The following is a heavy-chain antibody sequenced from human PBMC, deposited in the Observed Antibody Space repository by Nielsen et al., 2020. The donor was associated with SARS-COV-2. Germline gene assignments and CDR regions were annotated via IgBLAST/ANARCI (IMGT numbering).Heavy chain of an antibody. Sequence: GGSLRLSCAASGFGLSNYWMYWVRQSQEKGLMWVAHIDYEGSLTSYADSVKGRFTISRDNAKNIVYLQMNSLRVEDTAVYYCARRNILDYWGQGTLVTVSS. V-gene: IGHV3-74*01. D-gene: IGHD3-9*01. CDR1: GFGLSNYW. J-gene: IGHJ4*02. CDR2: IDYEGSLT. CDR3: ARRNILDY.